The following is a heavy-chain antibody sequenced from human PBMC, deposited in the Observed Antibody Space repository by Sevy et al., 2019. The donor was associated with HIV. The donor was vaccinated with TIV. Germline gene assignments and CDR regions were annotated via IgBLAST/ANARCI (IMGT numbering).Heavy chain of an antibody. CDR3: ASGHRFNYYDSRPPSDY. V-gene: IGHV3-33*08. CDR2: IWYDGSNK. D-gene: IGHD3-22*01. J-gene: IGHJ4*02. Sequence: GSLRLSCAASGFTFSSYGMHWVRQAPGKGLEWVAVIWYDGSNKYYADSVKGRFTISRDNSKNTLYLQMNSLRAEDTAVYYCASGHRFNYYDSRPPSDYWGQGTLVTVSS. CDR1: GFTFSSYG.